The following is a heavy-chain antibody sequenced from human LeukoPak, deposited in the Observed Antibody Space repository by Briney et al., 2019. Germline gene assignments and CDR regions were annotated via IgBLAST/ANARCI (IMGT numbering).Heavy chain of an antibody. CDR3: ARLTIFGVVNYDY. CDR1: GGSISSGSYY. Sequence: ASETLSLTCTVSGGSISSGSYYWSWIRQPAGKGLEWIGRIYTSGSTNYNPSLKSRVTISVDTSKNQFSLKLSSVTAADTAVYYCARLTIFGVVNYDYWGQGTLVTVSS. V-gene: IGHV4-61*02. D-gene: IGHD3-3*01. J-gene: IGHJ4*02. CDR2: IYTSGST.